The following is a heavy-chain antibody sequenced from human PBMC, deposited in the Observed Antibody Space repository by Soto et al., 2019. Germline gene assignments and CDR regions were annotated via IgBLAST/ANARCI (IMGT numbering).Heavy chain of an antibody. CDR2: MNSDGSNT. Sequence: EVQLVESGGALVQPGGSLRLSCAASGFTFSNYWMHWARQAPGKGLVWISRMNSDGSNTVYADAVKGRFTISRDNAKNTLYLQMNSLRVEDTAVYYCATSKAGVSNGPTTYWGQGTLVTVSS. D-gene: IGHD1-26*01. CDR1: GFTFSNYW. CDR3: ATSKAGVSNGPTTY. J-gene: IGHJ4*02. V-gene: IGHV3-74*01.